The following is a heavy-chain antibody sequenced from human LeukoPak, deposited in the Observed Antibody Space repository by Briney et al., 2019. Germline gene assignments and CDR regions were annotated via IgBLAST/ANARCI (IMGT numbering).Heavy chain of an antibody. CDR2: IYYSGST. CDR1: GGSVSSGSYY. J-gene: IGHJ3*02. V-gene: IGHV4-61*01. CDR3: ARALGYCSGGSCHDAFDI. Sequence: SETLSLTCTVSGGSVSSGSYYWSWIRQPPGKGLEWIGYIYYSGSTNYNPSLKSRVTISVDTSKNQFSLKLSSVTAADTAVYYCARALGYCSGGSCHDAFDIWGQGTMVTVSS. D-gene: IGHD2-15*01.